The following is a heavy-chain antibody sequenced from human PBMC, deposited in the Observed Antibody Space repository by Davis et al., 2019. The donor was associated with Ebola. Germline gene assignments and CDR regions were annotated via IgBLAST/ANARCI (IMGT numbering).Heavy chain of an antibody. J-gene: IGHJ4*02. D-gene: IGHD6-19*01. CDR3: ARPENGYSSGWRFDY. V-gene: IGHV4-39*01. Sequence: GSLRLSCAASGFTVSSNYMSWVRQAPGKGLEWIGSIYYSGSTYYNPSLKSRVTISVDTSKNQFSLKLSSVTAADTAVYYCARPENGYSSGWRFDYWGQGTLVTVSS. CDR2: IYYSGST. CDR1: GFTVSSNY.